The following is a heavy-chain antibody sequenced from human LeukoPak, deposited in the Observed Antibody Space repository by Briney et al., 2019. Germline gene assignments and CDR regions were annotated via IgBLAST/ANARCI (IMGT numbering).Heavy chain of an antibody. CDR1: GGSFSGYY. Sequence: SETLSLTCAVYGGSFSGYYWSWIRQPPGKGLEWIGETNHSGSTNYNPSLKSRVTISVDTSKNQFSLKLSSVTAADTAVYYCASVPGSTTSVDYWGQGTLVTVSS. CDR3: ASVPGSTTSVDY. V-gene: IGHV4-34*01. D-gene: IGHD5/OR15-5a*01. CDR2: TNHSGST. J-gene: IGHJ4*02.